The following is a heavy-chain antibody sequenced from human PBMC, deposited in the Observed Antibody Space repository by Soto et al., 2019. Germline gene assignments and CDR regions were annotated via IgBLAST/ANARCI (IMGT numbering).Heavy chain of an antibody. CDR2: ISYDGSNK. J-gene: IGHJ4*02. V-gene: IGHV3-30*18. Sequence: GGSLRLSCAASGFTFSSYGMHWVRQAPGKGLEWVAVISYDGSNKYYADSVKGRFTISRDNSKNTLYLQMNSLRAEDTAVYYCAKWSDHTFDYWGQGTLVTVSS. D-gene: IGHD1-26*01. CDR1: GFTFSSYG. CDR3: AKWSDHTFDY.